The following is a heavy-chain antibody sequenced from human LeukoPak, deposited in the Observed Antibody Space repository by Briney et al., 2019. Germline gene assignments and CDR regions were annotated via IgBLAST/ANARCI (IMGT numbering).Heavy chain of an antibody. Sequence: ASVKVSCKAFGYTFSDYYMHWVRQTPGQGLEWMGWINPNSGGTNYAQKFQGRVTMTRDTSISTAYMELSRLRSDDTAVYYCARAPRPRAFDIWGQGTMVTVSS. CDR2: INPNSGGT. J-gene: IGHJ3*02. CDR1: GYTFSDYY. V-gene: IGHV1-2*02. CDR3: ARAPRPRAFDI.